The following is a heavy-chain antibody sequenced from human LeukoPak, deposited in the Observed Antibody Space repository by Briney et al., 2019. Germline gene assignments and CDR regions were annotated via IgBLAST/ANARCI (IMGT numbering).Heavy chain of an antibody. V-gene: IGHV5-51*01. CDR1: GYSFSDYW. J-gene: IGHJ6*03. CDR3: ARQKSGYNYTYYYYMDV. Sequence: GESLKISCKASGYSFSDYWIGWVRQMPGKGLEWMGIIYPGDSETKYSPSFQGQVTISADKSISTTSLQWSSLKASDTAVYYCARQKSGYNYTYYYYMDVWGKGTTVTVFS. CDR2: IYPGDSET. D-gene: IGHD5-18*01.